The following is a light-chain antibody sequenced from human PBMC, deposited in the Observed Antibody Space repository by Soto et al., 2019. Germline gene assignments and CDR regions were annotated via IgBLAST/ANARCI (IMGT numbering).Light chain of an antibody. CDR3: QQRSNWPGT. V-gene: IGKV3-11*01. Sequence: EIVLTQSPATLSLSPGERATLSCRASQSVSSYLAWYQQKPGQAPRLLIYDASARATGIPARFSGSGSGTDFTLTIISLEPEDFAVYYCQQRSNWPGTFGQGTKLDIK. CDR2: DAS. CDR1: QSVSSY. J-gene: IGKJ2*01.